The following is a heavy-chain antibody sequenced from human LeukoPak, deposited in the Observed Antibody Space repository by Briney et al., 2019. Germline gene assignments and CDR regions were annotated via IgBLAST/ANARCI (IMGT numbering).Heavy chain of an antibody. CDR3: AKVRAESYSLVFGDAFDI. V-gene: IGHV3-30*02. Sequence: GGSLRLSCAASGFTFSSYGMHWVRQAPGKGLEWVAFIRYDGSNKYYADSVKGRFTISRDNSKNTLYLQMNSLRAEDTAVYYCAKVRAESYSLVFGDAFDIWGQGTMVTVSS. CDR2: IRYDGSNK. D-gene: IGHD5-18*01. J-gene: IGHJ3*02. CDR1: GFTFSSYG.